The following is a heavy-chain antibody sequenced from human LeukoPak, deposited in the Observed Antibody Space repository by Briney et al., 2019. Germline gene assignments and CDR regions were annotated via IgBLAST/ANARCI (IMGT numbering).Heavy chain of an antibody. CDR3: EGTYYYDSSDDY. J-gene: IGHJ4*02. V-gene: IGHV3-23*01. Sequence: SGGSLRLSCAASGFFRSYAMSWVRQAPGKGLEWVLAISGSGTSTYYADSMKGRFTISRDNSKNTLYLQMNSLRAEDTAVYYCEGTYYYDSSDDYWGQGTLVTVSS. D-gene: IGHD3-22*01. CDR1: GFFRSYA. CDR2: ISGSGTST.